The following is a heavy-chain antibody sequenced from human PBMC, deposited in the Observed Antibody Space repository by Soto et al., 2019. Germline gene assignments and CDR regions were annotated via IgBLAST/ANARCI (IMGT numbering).Heavy chain of an antibody. V-gene: IGHV1-69*13. CDR3: ANEDEGYSGSYYFSY. CDR2: IIPIFGTA. D-gene: IGHD1-26*01. CDR1: GGTFSSYA. J-gene: IGHJ4*02. Sequence: ASVKVSCKASGGTFSSYAISWVRQAPGQGLEWMGGIIPIFGTANYAQKFQGRVTITADESTSTAYMELSSLRSEDTAVYYCANEDEGYSGSYYFSYWGQGTLVTVSS.